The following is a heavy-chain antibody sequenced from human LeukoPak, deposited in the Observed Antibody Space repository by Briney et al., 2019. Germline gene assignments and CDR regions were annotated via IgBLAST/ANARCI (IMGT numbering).Heavy chain of an antibody. CDR2: IYYSGST. J-gene: IGHJ6*02. V-gene: IGHV4-59*01. CDR3: ARIHYYDSSGYYYGFDYYGMDA. D-gene: IGHD3-22*01. Sequence: SETLSLTCTVSGGSISSYYWSWIRQPPGKGLEWIGYIYYSGSTNYNPSLKSRVTISVDTSKNQFSLKLSSVTAADTAVYYCARIHYYDSSGYYYGFDYYGMDAWGQGTTVTVSS. CDR1: GGSISSYY.